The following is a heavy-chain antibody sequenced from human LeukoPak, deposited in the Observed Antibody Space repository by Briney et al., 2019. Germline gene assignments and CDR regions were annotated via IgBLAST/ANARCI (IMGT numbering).Heavy chain of an antibody. J-gene: IGHJ4*02. Sequence: GGSLRLSCVTSGFTFSSYWMSWVRQAPGKGLEWVANINQDGSETYYVDSVKGRFTISRDNAKNSLYLQMNSLRAEDTAVYYCARTDDTYYYDSSGYYLYWGQGTLVTVSS. CDR2: INQDGSET. CDR3: ARTDDTYYYDSSGYYLY. D-gene: IGHD3-22*01. V-gene: IGHV3-7*01. CDR1: GFTFSSYW.